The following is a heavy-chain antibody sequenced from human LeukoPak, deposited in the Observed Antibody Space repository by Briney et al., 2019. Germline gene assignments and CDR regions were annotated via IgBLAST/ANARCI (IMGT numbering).Heavy chain of an antibody. CDR3: VREGPRGLAFDI. CDR1: GFTFRSHD. J-gene: IGHJ3*02. V-gene: IGHV3-23*01. CDR2: ISASGGST. D-gene: IGHD3/OR15-3a*01. Sequence: AGSLRLSCAAAGFTFRSHDMSCVRQPPGKVMEWVSGISASGGSTFYADSVKGRFTISRDNSKNTLYLQMNGLRVEDTAVYYCVREGPRGLAFDIWGQGTMVTVSS.